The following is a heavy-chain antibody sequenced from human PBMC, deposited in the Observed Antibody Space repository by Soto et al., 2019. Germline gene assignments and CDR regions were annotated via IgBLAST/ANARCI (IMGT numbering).Heavy chain of an antibody. CDR1: GFTFSSYA. J-gene: IGHJ4*02. V-gene: IGHV3-30-3*01. CDR3: ARDFPKKVVVITTGGY. D-gene: IGHD3-22*01. CDR2: ISYDGSNK. Sequence: GGSLRLSCAASGFTFSSYAMHWVRQAPGKGLEWVAVISYDGSNKYYADSVKGRFTISRDNSKNTLYLQMNSLRAEDTAVYYCARDFPKKVVVITTGGYWGQGTLVTVSS.